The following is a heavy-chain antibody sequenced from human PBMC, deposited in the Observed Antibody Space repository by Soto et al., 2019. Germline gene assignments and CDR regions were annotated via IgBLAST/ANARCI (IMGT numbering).Heavy chain of an antibody. CDR3: ARAVRTGFYGMDV. Sequence: QVQLVQSGAEVKKPGSSVKVSCRASGDSFSHYAVNWLRQAPGRGLEWMGGLIPVFGTSHYAQNFQGRVKITADESTSTAYMELSSLTSEDTAIYYCARAVRTGFYGMDVWGQGTTVTVSS. CDR2: LIPVFGTS. J-gene: IGHJ6*02. V-gene: IGHV1-69*01. CDR1: GDSFSHYA.